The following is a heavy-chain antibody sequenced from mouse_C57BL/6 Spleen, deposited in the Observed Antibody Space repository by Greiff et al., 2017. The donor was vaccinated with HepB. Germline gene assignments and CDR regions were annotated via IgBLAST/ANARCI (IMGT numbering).Heavy chain of an antibody. CDR2: IYPGDGDT. J-gene: IGHJ4*01. Sequence: VQLQQSGPELVKPGASVKISCKASGYAFSSSWMNWVKQRPGKGLEWIGRIYPGDGDTNYNGKFKGKATLTADKSSSTAYMQLSSLTSEDSAVYFCARYYYGSSYGAMDDWGQGTSVTDSS. CDR3: ARYYYGSSYGAMDD. D-gene: IGHD1-1*01. V-gene: IGHV1-82*01. CDR1: GYAFSSSW.